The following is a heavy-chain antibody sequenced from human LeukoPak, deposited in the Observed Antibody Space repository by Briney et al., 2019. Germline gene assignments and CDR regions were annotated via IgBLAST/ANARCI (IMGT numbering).Heavy chain of an antibody. V-gene: IGHV4-39*01. CDR2: IYYSGSA. CDR3: ASQWYYYDSSGLDAFDI. Sequence: SETLSLTCTVSGGSISKSSYYWGWIRQPPGKGLEWIGNIYYSGSAYYNPSLKSRVTISVDTSKSQFSLKLSSVTAADTAMYYCASQWYYYDSSGLDAFDIWGQGTMVTVSS. D-gene: IGHD3-22*01. J-gene: IGHJ3*02. CDR1: GGSISKSSYY.